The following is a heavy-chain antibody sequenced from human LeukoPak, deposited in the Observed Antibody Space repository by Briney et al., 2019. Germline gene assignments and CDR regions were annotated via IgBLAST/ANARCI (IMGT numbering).Heavy chain of an antibody. CDR1: GFTFSDSA. J-gene: IGHJ6*02. D-gene: IGHD3/OR15-3a*01. CDR3: GRGGYDFDA. V-gene: IGHV3-23*01. Sequence: QPGGSLRLSCAASGFTFSDSAMDWVRQAPGKGLEWVSLISYNGLNTYYADSVKGRFTVSRDNSRNVMYLHMNSLRAEDTAVYYCGRGGYDFDAWGPGTTVSVFS. CDR2: ISYNGLNT.